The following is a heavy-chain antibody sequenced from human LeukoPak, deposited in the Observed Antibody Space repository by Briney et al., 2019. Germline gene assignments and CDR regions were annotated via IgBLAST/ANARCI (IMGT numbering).Heavy chain of an antibody. CDR3: AREASAQKRTGTLDY. V-gene: IGHV4-39*02. CDR1: GGSISGSSYY. J-gene: IGHJ4*02. D-gene: IGHD1-14*01. Sequence: SETLSLTCTVSGGSISGSSYYWGWIRQPPGKGLEWIGSIYYSGSTYYNPSLKSRVTISVDTSKNQFSLKLSSVTAADTAVYYCAREASAQKRTGTLDYWGQGTLVTVSS. CDR2: IYYSGST.